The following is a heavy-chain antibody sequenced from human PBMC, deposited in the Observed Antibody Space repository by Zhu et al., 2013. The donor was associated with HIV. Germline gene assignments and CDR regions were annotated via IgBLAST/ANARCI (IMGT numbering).Heavy chain of an antibody. Sequence: QVQLQESGPGLVKPSETLSLTCTVSGGSISSYYWSWIRQPPGKGLEWIGYIYYSGSTNYNPSLKSRVTISVDTSKNQFSLKLSSVTAADTAVYYCARHYPGRDDYNYLYYFAYWGQGTLVIVSS. CDR2: IYYSGST. D-gene: IGHD4-4*01. J-gene: IGHJ4*02. V-gene: IGHV4-59*08. CDR3: ARHYPGRDDYNYLYYFAY. CDR1: GGSISSYY.